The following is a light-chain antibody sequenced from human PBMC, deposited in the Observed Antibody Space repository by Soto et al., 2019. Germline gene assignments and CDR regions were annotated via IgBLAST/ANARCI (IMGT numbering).Light chain of an antibody. V-gene: IGKV3-15*01. CDR1: QSVSSN. CDR2: GAS. Sequence: EIVMTQSPATLSVSPGERATLSCRASQSVSSNLAWYQQKPGQAPRLLIYGASTRATGIPARFSGSGSGTEFTLTISSLQSEDVAVYYCQQYYSTSSITFGQGTRLEIK. CDR3: QQYYSTSSIT. J-gene: IGKJ5*01.